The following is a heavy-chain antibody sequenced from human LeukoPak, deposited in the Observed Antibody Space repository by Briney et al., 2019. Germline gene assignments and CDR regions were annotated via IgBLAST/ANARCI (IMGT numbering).Heavy chain of an antibody. Sequence: QAGGSLRLSCAASGFIFSTYALHWVRQAPGKGLEWVTFIWYDGSNKYYADSVKGRFTISRDNSKNTLYLQMNSLRAEDTAVYYCATDRPNSGWSFDSWGQGILVTVSS. D-gene: IGHD6-19*01. V-gene: IGHV3-30*02. CDR3: ATDRPNSGWSFDS. CDR2: IWYDGSNK. CDR1: GFIFSTYA. J-gene: IGHJ4*02.